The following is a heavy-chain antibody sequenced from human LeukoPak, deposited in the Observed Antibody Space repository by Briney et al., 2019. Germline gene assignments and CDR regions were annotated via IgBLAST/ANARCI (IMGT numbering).Heavy chain of an antibody. V-gene: IGHV3-23*01. J-gene: IGHJ4*02. D-gene: IGHD3-10*01. CDR2: ISGSGGST. Sequence: GGSLRLSCAASGFTFSSYAMSWVRQAPGKGLEWVSAISGSGGSTYYADSVEGRFTISRDNSKNTLYLQMNSLRAEDTAVYYCAKTIVSGGWYLDYWGQGTLVTVSS. CDR1: GFTFSSYA. CDR3: AKTIVSGGWYLDY.